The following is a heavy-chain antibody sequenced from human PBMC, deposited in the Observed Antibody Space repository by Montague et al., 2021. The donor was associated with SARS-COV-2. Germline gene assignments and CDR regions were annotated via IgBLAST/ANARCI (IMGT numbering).Heavy chain of an antibody. Sequence: SETLSLTCTVSGGSISNYYWCWIWKPPQTGLGLIGYMYYNGSTTYKPTPTRRGRISLDTSKNQFSLKLSSVTAAATAVYYCAREVRYYYDSSGPGAFDIWGQGTMVTVSS. CDR1: GGSISNYY. CDR3: AREVRYYYDSSGPGAFDI. V-gene: IGHV4-59*01. J-gene: IGHJ3*02. CDR2: MYYNGST. D-gene: IGHD3-22*01.